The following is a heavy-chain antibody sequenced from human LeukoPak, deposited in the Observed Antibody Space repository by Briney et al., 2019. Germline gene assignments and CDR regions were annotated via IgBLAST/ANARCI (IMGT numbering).Heavy chain of an antibody. Sequence: GESLRLSCTASGFTFSTYSMNWVRQAPGKGPEWVSYISSSSSTIYYADSVKGRFTISRDNAKNSLYLQMNSLRDEDTAVYYCARASFQRWLQLGGDWGQGALVTVSS. CDR2: ISSSSSTI. V-gene: IGHV3-48*02. CDR3: ARASFQRWLQLGGD. CDR1: GFTFSTYS. J-gene: IGHJ4*02. D-gene: IGHD5-24*01.